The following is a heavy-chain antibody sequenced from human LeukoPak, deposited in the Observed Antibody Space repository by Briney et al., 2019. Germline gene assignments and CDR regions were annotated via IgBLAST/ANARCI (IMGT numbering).Heavy chain of an antibody. J-gene: IGHJ4*02. Sequence: PGGSLRLSCVASRCSSSTDGMLWVRQAPGKGLEWVAVISYDGSNKYYADSVKGRFTISRDNSKNTLYLQMHSLRAEDTAVYYWAKALMVQGVICCDYWGQGTLVTVSS. CDR2: ISYDGSNK. CDR3: AKALMVQGVICCDY. V-gene: IGHV3-30*18. CDR1: RCSSSTDG. D-gene: IGHD3-10*01.